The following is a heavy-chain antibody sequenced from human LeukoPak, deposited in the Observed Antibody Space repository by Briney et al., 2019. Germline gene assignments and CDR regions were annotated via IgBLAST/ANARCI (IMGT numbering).Heavy chain of an antibody. J-gene: IGHJ4*02. CDR3: ARDGGWYRDY. D-gene: IGHD6-19*01. CDR1: GFTFSSYW. V-gene: IGHV3-74*01. CDR2: VYTDGGST. Sequence: GGSLRLSCAASGFTFSSYWLHWGRQAPGKGLVWVARVYTDGGSTSYADSVKGRFTISRDNAKHSLYPQMDSLRADDTAVYYCARDGGWYRDYWGQGSLVTVSS.